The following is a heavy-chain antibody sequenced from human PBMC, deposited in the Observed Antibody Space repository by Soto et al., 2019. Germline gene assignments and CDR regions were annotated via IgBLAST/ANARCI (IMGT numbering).Heavy chain of an antibody. CDR2: IYPGDSDT. J-gene: IGHJ6*02. D-gene: IGHD3-3*01. Sequence: GESLKISCKGSGYSFTIYWIGWVRQMPGKGLEWMGIIYPGDSDTRYSPSFQGQVTISADKSISTAHLQWSSLKASDTAMYYCARQIXHYDSWSNTYYYYGLDVWGQGTTVTVSS. CDR3: ARQIXHYDSWSNTYYYYGLDV. V-gene: IGHV5-51*01. CDR1: GYSFTIYW.